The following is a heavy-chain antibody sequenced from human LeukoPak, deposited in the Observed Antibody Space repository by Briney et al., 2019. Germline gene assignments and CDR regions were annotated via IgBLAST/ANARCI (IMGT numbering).Heavy chain of an antibody. CDR1: GGSVSTYY. CDR3: ARAGSGGSFDY. Sequence: SVTVSLTCTVSGGSVSTYYWSWIRQPPGKELEWIGYVYHLRSANCNPSLKSRVTMSLDTSKNHFSLRLSSVNTADTAVYYCARAGSGGSFDYWGQGSLATLPS. CDR2: VYHLRSA. J-gene: IGHJ4*02. V-gene: IGHV4-59*02. D-gene: IGHD6-19*01.